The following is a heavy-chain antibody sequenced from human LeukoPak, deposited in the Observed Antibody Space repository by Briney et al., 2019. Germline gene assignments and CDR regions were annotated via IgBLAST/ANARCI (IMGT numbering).Heavy chain of an antibody. CDR1: GYTFTSYG. V-gene: IGHV1-18*01. CDR2: ISAYNGNT. Sequence: GASVKVSCKASGYTFTSYGISWVRQAPGQGLEWMGWISAYNGNTNYAQKLQGRVTMTTDTSTSTAYMELRSLRSDDTAVYYCARDLRVVGATSRFDYWGQGTLVTVSS. J-gene: IGHJ4*02. D-gene: IGHD1-26*01. CDR3: ARDLRVVGATSRFDY.